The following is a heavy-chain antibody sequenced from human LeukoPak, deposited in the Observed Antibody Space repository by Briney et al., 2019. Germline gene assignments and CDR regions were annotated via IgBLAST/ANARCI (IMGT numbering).Heavy chain of an antibody. J-gene: IGHJ1*01. Sequence: GGSLRLSCAASGFTFSSYAMSWVRQAPGKGLEWVSAISGSGGSTYYADSVKGRFTISRDNSKNTLYLQMNSPRAEDTAVYYCATRITMIVVVISDDAEYFQHWGQGTLVTVSS. CDR1: GFTFSSYA. CDR2: ISGSGGST. CDR3: ATRITMIVVVISDDAEYFQH. V-gene: IGHV3-23*01. D-gene: IGHD3-22*01.